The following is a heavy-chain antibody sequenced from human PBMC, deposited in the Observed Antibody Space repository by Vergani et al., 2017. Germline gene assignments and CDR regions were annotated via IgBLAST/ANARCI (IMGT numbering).Heavy chain of an antibody. CDR3: TKGSVYDHDSAGHGYDPYTGFDL. V-gene: IGHV3-9*01. Sequence: EVDLVESGGGLAQPGGSLRLSCEASGITFWKFGMHWVRHGPGKGLEWVSGIRWNSGAVDYADAVRGRVAISIDNAKNSLFLEMNSLRFEDTAVYFCTKGSVYDHDSAGHGYDPYTGFDLWGQGTLVTVSS. J-gene: IGHJ3*01. CDR1: GITFWKFG. CDR2: IRWNSGAV. D-gene: IGHD5/OR15-5a*01.